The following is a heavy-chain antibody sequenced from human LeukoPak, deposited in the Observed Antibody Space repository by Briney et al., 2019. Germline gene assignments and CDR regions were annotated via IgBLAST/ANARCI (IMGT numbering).Heavy chain of an antibody. CDR2: ISYDGSNK. V-gene: IGHV3-30*03. CDR1: GFTFSSYG. CDR3: ATGPTKDAFDL. D-gene: IGHD2-8*01. J-gene: IGHJ3*01. Sequence: GGSLRLSCAASGFTFSSYGMHWVRQAPGKGLEWVAVISYDGSNKYYADSVKGRFTISRDNSKNTLYLQMNSLRAEDTAVYYCATGPTKDAFDLWGQGTRVTVSS.